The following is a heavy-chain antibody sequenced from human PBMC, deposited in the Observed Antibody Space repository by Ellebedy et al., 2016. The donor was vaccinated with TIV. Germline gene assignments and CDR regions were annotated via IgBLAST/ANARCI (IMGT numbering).Heavy chain of an antibody. CDR1: GYSINSGFY. V-gene: IGHV4-38-2*01. D-gene: IGHD3-10*01. J-gene: IGHJ4*02. CDR3: ARAAWFGELCYLDY. CDR2: IQYSGST. Sequence: SETLSLTCDVSGYSINSGFYWGWIRQPPGKGLEWIGSIQYSGSTYYDPSLKSRVTISVDTSKNQFSLSLNSVTAADTAVYYCARAAWFGELCYLDYWGQGTLVTVSS.